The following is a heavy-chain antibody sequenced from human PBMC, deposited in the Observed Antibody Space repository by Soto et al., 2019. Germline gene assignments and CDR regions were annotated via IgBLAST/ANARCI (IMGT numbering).Heavy chain of an antibody. Sequence: QVQLVQSGAEVKKPGASVKVSCKASGYTFTSYAISWVRQAPGQGLEWMGWISAYNGNTNYAQKLQGRVTMTTDTATTTAYTELRSLRSDDTAAYYCARDTPPTDYWGQGTLVTVSS. J-gene: IGHJ4*02. V-gene: IGHV1-18*01. CDR3: ARDTPPTDY. CDR1: GYTFTSYA. CDR2: ISAYNGNT.